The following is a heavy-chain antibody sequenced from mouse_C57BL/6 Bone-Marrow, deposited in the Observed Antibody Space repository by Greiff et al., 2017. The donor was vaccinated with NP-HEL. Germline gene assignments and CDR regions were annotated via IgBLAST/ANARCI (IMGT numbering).Heavy chain of an antibody. V-gene: IGHV1-81*01. CDR3: ARRFPNWYFDV. J-gene: IGHJ1*03. CDR1: GYTFTSYG. Sequence: VKLQESGAELARPGASVKLSCKASGYTFTSYGISWVKQRTGQGLEWIGEIYPRSGNTYYNEKFKGKATLTADKSSSTAYMELRSLTSEDSAVYFCARRFPNWYFDVWGTGTTVTVSS. CDR2: IYPRSGNT.